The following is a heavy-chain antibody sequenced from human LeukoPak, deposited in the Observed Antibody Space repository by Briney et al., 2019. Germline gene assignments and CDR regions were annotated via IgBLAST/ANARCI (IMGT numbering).Heavy chain of an antibody. J-gene: IGHJ4*02. CDR3: ARLGQQLVLAY. Sequence: PSETLSLTCTVSGGSISPYYWSWIRQPPGKGLEWIGYIYYSGSGSTNHNPSLKSRVTISVDTSKKQFSLTLSSVTAADTAVYYCARLGQQLVLAYWGQGTLVTVSS. CDR2: IYYSGSGST. CDR1: GGSISPYY. D-gene: IGHD6-13*01. V-gene: IGHV4-59*08.